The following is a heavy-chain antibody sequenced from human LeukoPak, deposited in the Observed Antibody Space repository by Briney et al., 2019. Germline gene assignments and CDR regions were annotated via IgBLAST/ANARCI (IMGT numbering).Heavy chain of an antibody. D-gene: IGHD6-13*01. V-gene: IGHV3-30*02. CDR2: IRYDGSNK. CDR1: GFTFSSYG. Sequence: GGSLRLSCAASGFTFSSYGMHWVRQAPGKGLEWVAFIRYDGSNKYYADSVKGRFTISRDNSKNTLYLQMNSLRAEDTAVYYCAKDPFLSSSGYDYWGQGTLVTVSS. CDR3: AKDPFLSSSGYDY. J-gene: IGHJ4*02.